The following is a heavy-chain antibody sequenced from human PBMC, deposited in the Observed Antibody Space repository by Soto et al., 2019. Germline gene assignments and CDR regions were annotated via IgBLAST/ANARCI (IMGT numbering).Heavy chain of an antibody. Sequence: TLSLTCTVSGGSISSYYWSWIRQPPGKGLEWIGYIYYSGSTNYNPSLKSRVTISVDTSKNQFSLKLSSVTAADTAVYYCARDQGVTGDYYYYYYGMDVWGQGTTVTVSS. D-gene: IGHD7-27*01. CDR1: GGSISSYY. CDR3: ARDQGVTGDYYYYYYGMDV. CDR2: IYYSGST. J-gene: IGHJ6*02. V-gene: IGHV4-59*01.